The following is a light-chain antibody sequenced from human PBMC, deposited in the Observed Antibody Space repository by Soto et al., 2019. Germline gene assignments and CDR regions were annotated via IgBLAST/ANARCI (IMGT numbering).Light chain of an antibody. Sequence: EIVLTQSPATLSLSPGERATLSCRASQSVSSYLAWYQQKPGQAPRLLIYDASNRATGIPARFSGSGSGTDFTITISSLEPEDFAVYYCQQRSNWPASITFGHGTRLEIK. CDR1: QSVSSY. CDR3: QQRSNWPASIT. J-gene: IGKJ5*01. V-gene: IGKV3-11*01. CDR2: DAS.